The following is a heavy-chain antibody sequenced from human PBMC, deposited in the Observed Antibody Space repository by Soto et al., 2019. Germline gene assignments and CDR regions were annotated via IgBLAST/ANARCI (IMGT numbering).Heavy chain of an antibody. CDR2: ISGSGTST. D-gene: IGHD6-19*01. CDR3: AKTEQWLIAYFDY. V-gene: IGHV3-23*01. CDR1: GFTFSSYA. J-gene: IGHJ4*02. Sequence: GGSLRLSCAASGFTFSSYAMSWVRQAPGKGPEWVSAISGSGTSTYYADSVKGRFTISRDNSKNTLYLQMNSLRAEYTAVYYCAKTEQWLIAYFDYWGQGTLVTVSS.